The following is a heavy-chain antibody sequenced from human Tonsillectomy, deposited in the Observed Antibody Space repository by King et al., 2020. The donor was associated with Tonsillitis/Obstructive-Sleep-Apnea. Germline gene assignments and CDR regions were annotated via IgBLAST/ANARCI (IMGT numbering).Heavy chain of an antibody. J-gene: IGHJ4*02. Sequence: QLVQSGAEVKKPGSSVKVSCKASGGTFSSYAISWVRQAPGQGLEWMGRIIPILGIANYAQKFQGRVTITADKSTSTAYMELSSLRSEDTAVYYCARGEWEYPESDRGPGLDHWGQGPLVPVSS. D-gene: IGHD1-26*01. V-gene: IGHV1-69*09. CDR3: ARGEWEYPESDRGPGLDH. CDR2: IIPILGIA. CDR1: GGTFSSYA.